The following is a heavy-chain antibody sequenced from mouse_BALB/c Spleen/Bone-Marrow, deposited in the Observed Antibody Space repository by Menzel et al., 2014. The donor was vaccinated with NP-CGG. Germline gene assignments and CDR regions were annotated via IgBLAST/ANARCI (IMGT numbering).Heavy chain of an antibody. V-gene: IGHV1-69*01. CDR3: ARRYGHYWYFDV. Sequence: VQLQQSGAELVMPGASVKMSCKASGYTFTDYWMHWVKQRPGQGLEWIGAIDTSDSYTTYNQNFKGKATLTVDESSSTAYMQFSSLTSEDSAVYYCARRYGHYWYFDVWGAGTTVTVSS. J-gene: IGHJ1*01. D-gene: IGHD2-10*02. CDR2: IDTSDSYT. CDR1: GYTFTDYW.